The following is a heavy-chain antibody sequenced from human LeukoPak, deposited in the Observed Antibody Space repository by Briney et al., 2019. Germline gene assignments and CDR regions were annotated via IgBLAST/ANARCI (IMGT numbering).Heavy chain of an antibody. V-gene: IGHV4-38-2*01. J-gene: IGHJ5*02. Sequence: PSETLSLTCAVSGYSISNGYSRGWIRQPPGKGLEWIGTISHTGTIYYNPSLKSRVTISPDTSKNQFSLKLSSVTAADTAIYYCARFGTTSGRGFDPWGQGTLVTVSS. CDR2: ISHTGTI. D-gene: IGHD2-2*01. CDR1: GYSISNGYS. CDR3: ARFGTTSGRGFDP.